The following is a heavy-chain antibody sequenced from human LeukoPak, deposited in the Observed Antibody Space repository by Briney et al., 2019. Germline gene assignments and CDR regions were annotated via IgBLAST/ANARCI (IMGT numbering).Heavy chain of an antibody. CDR1: GFILSDYY. D-gene: IGHD1-20*01. CDR3: AKAGMTRFDY. Sequence: GGSLRLSCAASGFILSDYYMSWIRQAPGKGLEWVSLIYSGGSTYYADSVKGRFTFSRDNSKNTLYLQMNSLRVEDTAVYYCAKAGMTRFDYWGQGIMVTVSS. V-gene: IGHV3-66*01. CDR2: IYSGGST. J-gene: IGHJ4*02.